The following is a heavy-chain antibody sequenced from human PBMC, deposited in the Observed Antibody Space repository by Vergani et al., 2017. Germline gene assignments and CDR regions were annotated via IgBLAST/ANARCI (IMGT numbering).Heavy chain of an antibody. CDR1: GFSLDDFG. CDR2: ISWNGFST. CDR3: VIDRLGIAGVCTVGYFDL. Sequence: EEQLVESGGTVVRPGESLRLSCSGSGFSLDDFGLSWVRQAPGKRLEWISHISWNGFSTDYGDSLKGRITIAKDNRKNSLFLHMSNLRAEDTAFYFWVIDRLGIAGVCTVGYFDLWGRGTLVTVSS. V-gene: IGHV3-20*04. D-gene: IGHD2-8*02. J-gene: IGHJ2*01.